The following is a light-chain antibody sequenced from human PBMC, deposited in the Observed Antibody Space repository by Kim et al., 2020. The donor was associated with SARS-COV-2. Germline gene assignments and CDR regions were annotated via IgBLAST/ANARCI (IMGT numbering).Light chain of an antibody. CDR3: QQGSSFPLT. V-gene: IGKV1-12*01. CDR2: DAS. Sequence: ASVGYRVTSTFRASQGIKNWLIWYQQKPGKAPTLLIYDASTLERGVPPRFSGSGSGTDFSLTISSLQPEEFATYFCQQGSSFPLTFGGGTKVDIK. J-gene: IGKJ4*01. CDR1: QGIKNW.